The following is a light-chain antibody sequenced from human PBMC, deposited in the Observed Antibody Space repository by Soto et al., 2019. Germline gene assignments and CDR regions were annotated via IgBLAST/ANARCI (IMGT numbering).Light chain of an antibody. CDR2: DAF. CDR1: QTVTSNY. V-gene: IGKV3-20*01. Sequence: IVLTQSPGTLSLSPGERATLSCRASQTVTSNYVAWYQQKPGHAPRLLIYDAFNRATDIPDRFSGSGSGTDFTLTITRLEPEDSAVYHCQQYGSSPWTFGQGTKVEIK. J-gene: IGKJ1*01. CDR3: QQYGSSPWT.